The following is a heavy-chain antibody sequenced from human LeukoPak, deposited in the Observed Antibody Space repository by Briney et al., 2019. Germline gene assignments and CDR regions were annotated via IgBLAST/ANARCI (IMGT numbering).Heavy chain of an antibody. V-gene: IGHV1-2*02. J-gene: IGHJ4*02. CDR2: INPNSGGT. D-gene: IGHD3-10*01. Sequence: ASVKVSCKASGYIFTGYYMHWVRQAPGQGLEWMGWINPNSGGTNYAQKFQGRVTMTRDTSISTAYMELSSLRSEDTAVYYCARSRGKLLWFGELFAIYFDYWGQGTLVTVSS. CDR3: ARSRGKLLWFGELFAIYFDY. CDR1: GYIFTGYY.